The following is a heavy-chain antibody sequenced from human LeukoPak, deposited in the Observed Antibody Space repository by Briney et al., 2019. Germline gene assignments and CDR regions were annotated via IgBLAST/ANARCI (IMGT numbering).Heavy chain of an antibody. CDR3: AKSSDGLRYFDWLPIDY. CDR2: IRYDGSNK. V-gene: IGHV3-30*02. D-gene: IGHD3-9*01. Sequence: GGSLRLSCAASGFTFSSYGMHWVRQAPGKGLEWVAFIRYDGSNKYHADSVKGRFTISRDNSKNTLYLQMNSLRAEDTAVYYCAKSSDGLRYFDWLPIDYWGQGTLVTVSS. J-gene: IGHJ4*02. CDR1: GFTFSSYG.